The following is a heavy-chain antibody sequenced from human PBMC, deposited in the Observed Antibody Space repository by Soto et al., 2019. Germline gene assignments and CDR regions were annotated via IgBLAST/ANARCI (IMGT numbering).Heavy chain of an antibody. CDR3: VREYCTGGSCFDAFDL. Sequence: EAELVESGGGLVQPGGSLTLSCAASGFIFSDYEVDWVRQAPGRGPEWISYISDGGSTIYYADSVKGRFTISRDDAKKSLYLNMNNLRVDDTAIYFCVREYCTGGSCFDAFDLWGQGTVVTVSS. CDR1: GFIFSDYE. D-gene: IGHD2-15*01. J-gene: IGHJ3*01. CDR2: ISDGGSTI. V-gene: IGHV3-48*03.